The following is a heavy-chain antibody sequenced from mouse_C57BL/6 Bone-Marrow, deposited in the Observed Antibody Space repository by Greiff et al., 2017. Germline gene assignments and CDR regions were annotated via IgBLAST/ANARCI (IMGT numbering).Heavy chain of an antibody. CDR1: GFNIKDDY. CDR2: IDPENGDT. Sequence: EVQLQQSGAELVRPGASVKLSCTASGFNIKDDYMHWVKQRPEQGLEWIGWIDPENGDTEYASKFQGKATITADTSSNTAYLQLRSLTSEDTAVYYCTATVVAGDYWGQGTTLTVSS. D-gene: IGHD1-1*01. V-gene: IGHV14-4*01. CDR3: TATVVAGDY. J-gene: IGHJ2*01.